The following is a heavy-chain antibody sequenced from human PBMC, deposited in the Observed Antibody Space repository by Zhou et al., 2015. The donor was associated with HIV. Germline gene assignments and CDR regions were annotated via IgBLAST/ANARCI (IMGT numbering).Heavy chain of an antibody. Sequence: QVQLVQSGAEVKKPGSSVTVSCKASGGTFSTYAISWVRQAPGQGLEWMGGIIPIFGTANYAQKFQGRVTITADESTSTAYMELRSLRSEDTAVYYCARQAVIRGNDPYYFDYWGQGTLLTVSS. CDR2: IIPIFGTA. J-gene: IGHJ4*02. CDR1: GGTFSTYA. CDR3: ARQAVIRGNDPYYFDY. D-gene: IGHD2-21*01. V-gene: IGHV1-69*01.